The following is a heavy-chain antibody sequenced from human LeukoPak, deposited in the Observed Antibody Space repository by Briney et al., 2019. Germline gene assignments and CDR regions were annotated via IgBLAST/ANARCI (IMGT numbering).Heavy chain of an antibody. V-gene: IGHV3-73*01. CDR3: TRRRGYSYGYID. Sequence: GGSLRLSCAASGFTFSGSAMHWVRQASGNGLEWVGRIRSKANSYATAYAASEKGRFTISRDDSKNTAYLQMNSLKTEDTAVYYCTRRRGYSYGYIDWGQGTLVTVSS. D-gene: IGHD5-18*01. CDR2: IRSKANSYAT. J-gene: IGHJ4*02. CDR1: GFTFSGSA.